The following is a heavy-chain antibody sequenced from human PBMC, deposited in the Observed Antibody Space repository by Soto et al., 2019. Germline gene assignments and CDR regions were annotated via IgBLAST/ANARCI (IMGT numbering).Heavy chain of an antibody. D-gene: IGHD1-26*01. CDR3: ARGRRTGARNFAY. CDR1: GGSVSSDNYY. Sequence: SETLSLTCSVSGGSVSSDNYYWNWIRQPPGKGVEWIGYIYFNGDTKHNPSLNSRVTISTDKSNDQFSLKMTSVTAADTAVYYCARGRRTGARNFAYWGQGTLVTVSS. V-gene: IGHV4-61*01. J-gene: IGHJ4*02. CDR2: IYFNGDT.